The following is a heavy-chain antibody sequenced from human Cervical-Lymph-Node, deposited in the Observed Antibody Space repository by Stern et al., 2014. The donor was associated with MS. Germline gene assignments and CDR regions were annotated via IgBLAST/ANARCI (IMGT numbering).Heavy chain of an antibody. D-gene: IGHD1-26*01. Sequence: QVQLVASGGGVVQPGRSLRLSCAASGFTFSSYGMHWVRQAPGKGLEWVAVIWYDGSNKYYADSVKGRFTISRDNSKNTLYLQMNSLRAEDTAVYYCARDCKLRYYYYGMDVWGQGTTVTVSS. V-gene: IGHV3-33*01. J-gene: IGHJ6*02. CDR3: ARDCKLRYYYYGMDV. CDR1: GFTFSSYG. CDR2: IWYDGSNK.